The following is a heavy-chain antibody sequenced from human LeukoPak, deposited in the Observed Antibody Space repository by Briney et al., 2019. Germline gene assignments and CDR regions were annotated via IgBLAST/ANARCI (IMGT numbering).Heavy chain of an antibody. CDR2: ISGSGGST. CDR1: GFTFSSYA. J-gene: IGHJ6*02. D-gene: IGHD2-2*02. CDR3: AKGLPQYTLFYGMDV. Sequence: GGSLRLSCAASGFTFSSYAMSWVRQAPGKGLEWVSAISGSGGSTYYADSVKGRFTIPRDNSKNTLYLQMNSLRAEDTAVYYCAKGLPQYTLFYGMDVWGQGTTVTVSS. V-gene: IGHV3-23*01.